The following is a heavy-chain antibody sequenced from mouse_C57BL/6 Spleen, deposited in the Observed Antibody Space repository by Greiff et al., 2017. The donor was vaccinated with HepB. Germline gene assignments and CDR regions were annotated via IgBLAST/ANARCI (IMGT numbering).Heavy chain of an antibody. CDR3: TREATVVDYYAMDY. D-gene: IGHD1-1*01. J-gene: IGHJ4*01. CDR1: GYTFTDYE. V-gene: IGHV1-15*01. Sequence: VQLQQSGAELVRPGASVTLSCKASGYTFTDYEMHWVKQTPVHGLEWIGAIDPETGGTAYNQKFKGKAILTADKSSSTAYMELRSLTSEDSAVYYCTREATVVDYYAMDYWGQGTSVTVSS. CDR2: IDPETGGT.